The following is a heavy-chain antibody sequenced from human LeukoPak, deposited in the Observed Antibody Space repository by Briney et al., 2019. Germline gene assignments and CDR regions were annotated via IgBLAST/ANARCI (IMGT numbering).Heavy chain of an antibody. CDR3: AKSGPSSSWYVGYYYYYYMDV. CDR1: GFTFSSYG. J-gene: IGHJ6*03. CDR2: ISYDGSNK. V-gene: IGHV3-30*18. D-gene: IGHD6-13*01. Sequence: GGSLRLSCAASGFTFSSYGMHWVRQAPGKGLEWVAVISYDGSNKYYADSVKGRFTISRDNSKNTLYLQMNSLRAEDTAVYYCAKSGPSSSWYVGYYYYYYMDVWGKGTTVTVSS.